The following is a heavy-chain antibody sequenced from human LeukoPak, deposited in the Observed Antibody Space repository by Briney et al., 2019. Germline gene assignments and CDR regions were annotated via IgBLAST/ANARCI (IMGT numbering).Heavy chain of an antibody. J-gene: IGHJ5*02. D-gene: IGHD6-13*01. CDR2: IYYSGST. CDR3: ALGIAAALRLFWFDP. V-gene: IGHV4-38-2*01. Sequence: GSLRLSCAASGFTFSSYAMSWVRQAPGKGLEWIGSIYYSGSTYYNPSLKSRVTISVDTSKNQFSLKLSSVTAADTAVYYCALGIAAALRLFWFDPWGQGTLVTVSS. CDR1: GFTFSSYA.